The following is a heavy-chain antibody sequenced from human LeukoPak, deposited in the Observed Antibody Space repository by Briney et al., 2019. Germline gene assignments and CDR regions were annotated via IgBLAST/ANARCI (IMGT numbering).Heavy chain of an antibody. Sequence: PGGSLRLSCAASGFTVSSNYMSWVHQAPGKGLEWVSVIYSGGSTYYADSVKGRFTISRDNSKNTLYLQMNSLRAEDTAVYYCARGSHYYYYGMDVWGQGTTVTVSS. J-gene: IGHJ6*02. CDR3: ARGSHYYYYGMDV. CDR1: GFTVSSNY. V-gene: IGHV3-66*01. CDR2: IYSGGST.